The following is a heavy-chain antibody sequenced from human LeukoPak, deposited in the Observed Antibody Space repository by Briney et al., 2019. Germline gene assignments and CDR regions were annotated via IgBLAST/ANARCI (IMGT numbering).Heavy chain of an antibody. CDR3: ARDLDCTNGVCTDDY. Sequence: PGGSLRLSCAASGFTVSSNYMSWVRQAPGKGLEWVSVIYSGGSTYYADSVKGRFTISRDNSKNTLYLQMNSLRAEDTAVYYCARDLDCTNGVCTDDYWGQGTLVTVSS. J-gene: IGHJ4*02. D-gene: IGHD2-8*01. CDR1: GFTVSSNY. V-gene: IGHV3-53*05. CDR2: IYSGGST.